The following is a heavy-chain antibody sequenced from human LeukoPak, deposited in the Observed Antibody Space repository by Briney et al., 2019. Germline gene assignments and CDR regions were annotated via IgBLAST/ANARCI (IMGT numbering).Heavy chain of an antibody. V-gene: IGHV3-74*01. Sequence: GGSLRLSCAASGFTLSGYWMHWVRQAPGEGLVWVSRIDSDGRITSYADSVKGRFTISRDNTKNTLYLQMNSLRAEDTAVYYCSRALGSPLDFWGQGTLVTVSS. J-gene: IGHJ4*02. CDR2: IDSDGRIT. CDR1: GFTLSGYW. D-gene: IGHD1-26*01. CDR3: SRALGSPLDF.